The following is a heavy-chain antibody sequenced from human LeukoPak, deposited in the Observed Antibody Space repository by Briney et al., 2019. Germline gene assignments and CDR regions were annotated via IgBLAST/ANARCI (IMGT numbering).Heavy chain of an antibody. CDR2: ISDSGSTT. V-gene: IGHV3-23*01. Sequence: GGSLRLSCVASGVTFSTYAMNWVRQVPGKGLEWVSLISDSGSTTYHADSVKGRFTISRDNSKNTLYLQMNSLSAEDSAVYYCAKGEYCGATNCYIAYWGQGTLVTVSS. J-gene: IGHJ4*02. CDR3: AKGEYCGATNCYIAY. D-gene: IGHD2-2*02. CDR1: GVTFSTYA.